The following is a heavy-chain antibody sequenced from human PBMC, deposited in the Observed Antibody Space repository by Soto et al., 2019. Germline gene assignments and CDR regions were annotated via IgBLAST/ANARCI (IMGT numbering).Heavy chain of an antibody. CDR2: ISYDGSNR. Sequence: QVQLVESGGGVVQPGRSLRLSCAASGFTFRTYGMHWVRQAPGKGLEWVALISYDGSNRYYADSVKGRFTISSDTSKNKLFLQMNSLRPEDTAVYYCAKTKQQLGDYYYAMDVWGQGTTVIVSS. CDR1: GFTFRTYG. D-gene: IGHD6-13*01. J-gene: IGHJ6*02. V-gene: IGHV3-30*18. CDR3: AKTKQQLGDYYYAMDV.